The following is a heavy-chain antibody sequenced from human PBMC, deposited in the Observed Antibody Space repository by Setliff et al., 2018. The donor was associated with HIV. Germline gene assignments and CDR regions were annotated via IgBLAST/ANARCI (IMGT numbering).Heavy chain of an antibody. V-gene: IGHV1-8*01. D-gene: IGHD3-22*01. CDR3: ARGRYYYDSSGGNCWSSASLPPAGWFDP. CDR2: MNPNSGNT. J-gene: IGHJ5*02. CDR1: GYTFTSYD. Sequence: GASVKVSCKASGYTFTSYDINWVRQATGQGLEWMGWMNPNSGNTGYAQKFQGRVTMTRNTSISTAYMELSSLRSEDTAVYYCARGRYYYDSSGGNCWSSASLPPAGWFDPWGQGTLVTVSS.